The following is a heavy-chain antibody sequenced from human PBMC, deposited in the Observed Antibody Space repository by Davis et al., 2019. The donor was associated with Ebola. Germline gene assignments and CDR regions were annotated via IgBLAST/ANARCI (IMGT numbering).Heavy chain of an antibody. CDR3: ARASPPEYNVWSRNPHYHYFPMDV. Sequence: ASVKVSCKASGYTFTGYYIHWVRQAPGQGLEWMGWINPNNGDTNLAQRFQGRVTMTRDTSIGTAYMELSSLGSDDTAVYFCARASPPEYNVWSRNPHYHYFPMDVWGQGTTVTVSS. J-gene: IGHJ6*02. V-gene: IGHV1-2*02. CDR1: GYTFTGYY. CDR2: INPNNGDT. D-gene: IGHD3-10*02.